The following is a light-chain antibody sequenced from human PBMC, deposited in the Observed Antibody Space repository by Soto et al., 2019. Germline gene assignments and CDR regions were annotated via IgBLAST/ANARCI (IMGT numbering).Light chain of an antibody. CDR1: QSVSYF. CDR3: QQYNDWPPNT. V-gene: IGKV3-15*01. CDR2: GTS. J-gene: IGKJ5*01. Sequence: EIVMTQSPATLSVSPGERATLSCRASQSVSYFLAWYQQKPGQAPRLLIYGTSTRAPGVPARFSGSGSGTDFTLTISSLQSEDFAVYYCQQYNDWPPNTFGQGTRLEIK.